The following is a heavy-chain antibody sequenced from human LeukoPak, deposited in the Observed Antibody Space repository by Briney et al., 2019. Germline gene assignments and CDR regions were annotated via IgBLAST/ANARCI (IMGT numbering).Heavy chain of an antibody. CDR2: IIPIFGIA. D-gene: IGHD5-24*01. CDR1: GGSFSSYA. Sequence: SVKVSRKASGGSFSSYAISWVRQAPGQGLEWMGRIIPIFGIANYAQKFQGRVTITADKSTSTAYMELSSLRSEDTAVYYCARGEMATPFDYWGQGPLVTVSS. CDR3: ARGEMATPFDY. V-gene: IGHV1-69*04. J-gene: IGHJ4*02.